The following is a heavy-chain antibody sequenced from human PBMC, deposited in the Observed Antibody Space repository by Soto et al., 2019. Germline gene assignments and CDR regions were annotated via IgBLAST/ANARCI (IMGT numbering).Heavy chain of an antibody. J-gene: IGHJ4*02. Sequence: ESGPTLVNPTQTLTLTCTFSGFSITGNGEGVGWIRQPPGKALEWLALIYWADDKRYSPSLRNRLTITLDNSKDQVILTMTDMGPADTATYSCAHGYVQLLATFHYFDSWGQGTQVTVSS. CDR3: AHGYVQLLATFHYFDS. V-gene: IGHV2-5*02. CDR2: IYWADDK. CDR1: GFSITGNGEG. D-gene: IGHD2-2*01.